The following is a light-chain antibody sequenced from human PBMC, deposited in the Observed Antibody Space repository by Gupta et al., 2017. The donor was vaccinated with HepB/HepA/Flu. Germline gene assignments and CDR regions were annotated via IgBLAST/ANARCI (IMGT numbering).Light chain of an antibody. CDR2: KAS. CDR1: ESITNW. J-gene: IGKJ1*01. Sequence: DIQLTQSPSTLYASVGDRVTITCRASESITNWLAWYQQIPGKAPKLLIYKASTFDSGVPPRFSGSGSGTEFSLTISSLQPDDFATYYCQQYNNYSPWTFGQGTKVEIK. V-gene: IGKV1-5*03. CDR3: QQYNNYSPWT.